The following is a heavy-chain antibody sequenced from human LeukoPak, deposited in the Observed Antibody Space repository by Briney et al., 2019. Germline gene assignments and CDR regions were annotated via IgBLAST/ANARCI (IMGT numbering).Heavy chain of an antibody. CDR2: IWSDGSNK. D-gene: IGHD6-13*01. V-gene: IGHV3-33*01. CDR3: ARGIAAAGNPNWFDP. CDR1: GXIFSSYA. J-gene: IGHJ5*02. Sequence: PGRSLRLSCAASGXIFSSYAMHWVRQAPGTGLEWVAVIWSDGSNKYYADSVKGRFTISRDNSKNTLYLQMNSLRAEDTAVYYCARGIAAAGNPNWFDPWGQGTLVTVSS.